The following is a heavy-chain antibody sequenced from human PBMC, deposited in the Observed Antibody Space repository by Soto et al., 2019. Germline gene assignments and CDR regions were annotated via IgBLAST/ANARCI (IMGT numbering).Heavy chain of an antibody. CDR3: ARDRPRRMVRGVISWFDP. V-gene: IGHV3-7*03. D-gene: IGHD3-10*01. J-gene: IGHJ5*02. CDR2: IKQDGSEK. CDR1: GFTFSSYW. Sequence: GGSLRLSCAASGFTFSSYWRSWVRQAPGKGLEWVANIKQDGSEKYYVDSVKGRFTISRDNAKNSLYLQMNSLRAEDTAVYYCARDRPRRMVRGVISWFDPWGQGTLVTVSS.